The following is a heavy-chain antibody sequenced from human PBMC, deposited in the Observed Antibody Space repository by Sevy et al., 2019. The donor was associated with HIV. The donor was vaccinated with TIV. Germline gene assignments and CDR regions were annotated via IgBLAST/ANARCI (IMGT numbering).Heavy chain of an antibody. Sequence: GGSLRLSCAASGFTFSSYAMSWVRQAPGKGLEWVSAISGSGGSTYYADSVKGRFTISRDNSKNTLYLQMNSLRAEDTAVYYCAKARCRGGSCYGPSFDYWGQGTLVTVSS. CDR3: AKARCRGGSCYGPSFDY. J-gene: IGHJ4*02. CDR2: ISGSGGST. V-gene: IGHV3-23*01. CDR1: GFTFSSYA. D-gene: IGHD2-15*01.